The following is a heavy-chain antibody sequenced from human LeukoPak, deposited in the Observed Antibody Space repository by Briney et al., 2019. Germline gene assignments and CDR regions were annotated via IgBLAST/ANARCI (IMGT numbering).Heavy chain of an antibody. CDR2: INHSGST. D-gene: IGHD3-16*01. CDR1: GGSISGYY. V-gene: IGHV4-34*01. J-gene: IGHJ4*02. Sequence: KPSETLSLTCAVYGGSISGYYWSWIRQPPGKGLEWIGEINHSGSTNYNPSLKSRVTISVDTSKNQFSLKLSSVTAADTAVYHCARGVYGSPFDYWGQGTLVTVSS. CDR3: ARGVYGSPFDY.